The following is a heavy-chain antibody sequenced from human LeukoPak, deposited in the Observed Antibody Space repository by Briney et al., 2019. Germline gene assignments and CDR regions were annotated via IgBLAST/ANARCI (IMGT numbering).Heavy chain of an antibody. CDR1: GFTFSSYV. CDR3: ARDRDWLISD. D-gene: IGHD3-9*01. V-gene: IGHV3-74*01. J-gene: IGHJ4*02. CDR2: ISHDGNVI. Sequence: GGSLPLSCAASGFTFSSYVMHWVRQVPGQGLVWVSRISHDGNVIAYADSVKGRFTISRDNAKNTLYLQMNSLRDEDTAVYYCARDRDWLISDWGQGTLVTVSS.